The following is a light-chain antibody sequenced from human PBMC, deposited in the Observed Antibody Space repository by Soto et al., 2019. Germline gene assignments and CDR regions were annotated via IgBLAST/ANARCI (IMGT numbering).Light chain of an antibody. CDR1: QSISTH. CDR3: QQSYTSWWT. Sequence: DIQMTQSPSSLSASGGDSGSITCRASQSISTHLSWYQQKPGKAPKXLIYAASSLQSWVPSRFTGSGSGTDFTLTISSLQPEDVATYYCQQSYTSWWTLGQGTKVDIK. CDR2: AAS. V-gene: IGKV1-39*01. J-gene: IGKJ1*01.